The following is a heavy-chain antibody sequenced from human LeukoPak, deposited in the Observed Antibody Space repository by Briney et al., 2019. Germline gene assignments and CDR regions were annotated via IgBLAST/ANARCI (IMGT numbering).Heavy chain of an antibody. Sequence: PSETLSLTCAVYGGSFSGYYWSWIRQPPGKGLEWIGEINHSGSTNYNPSLKSRVTISVDTSKNQFSLKLSSVTAADTAVYYCARARPPTYYYGSGMYYYIDYWGQGTLVTVSS. J-gene: IGHJ4*02. CDR3: ARARPPTYYYGSGMYYYIDY. CDR1: GGSFSGYY. V-gene: IGHV4-34*01. CDR2: INHSGST. D-gene: IGHD3-10*01.